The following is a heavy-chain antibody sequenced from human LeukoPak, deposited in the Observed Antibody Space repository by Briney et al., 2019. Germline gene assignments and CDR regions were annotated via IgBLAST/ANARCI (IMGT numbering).Heavy chain of an antibody. Sequence: GGSLRLSCAASGFTFSSYAMSWVRQAPGKGLEWVSAISGSGGSTYYADSVKGRFTISRDNSKNTLYLQMNSLRAEDTAVYCCAKPVSKHSYGQNWFDPWGQGTLVTVSS. D-gene: IGHD5-18*01. CDR2: ISGSGGST. V-gene: IGHV3-23*01. CDR1: GFTFSSYA. CDR3: AKPVSKHSYGQNWFDP. J-gene: IGHJ5*02.